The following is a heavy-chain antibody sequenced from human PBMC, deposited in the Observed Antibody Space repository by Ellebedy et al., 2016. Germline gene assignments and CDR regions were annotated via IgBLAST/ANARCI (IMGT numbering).Heavy chain of an antibody. Sequence: ASVKVSCKASGYTFTSYGISWVRQAPGQGLEWMGWISGDNVNAKYAQKVQGRVTMTADTSTRTAYMDLRSLRSDDTAVYYCARPSTGWDEGGYGMDVWGQGTTVIVSS. J-gene: IGHJ6*02. CDR3: ARPSTGWDEGGYGMDV. CDR1: GYTFTSYG. D-gene: IGHD2-8*02. V-gene: IGHV1-18*04. CDR2: ISGDNVNA.